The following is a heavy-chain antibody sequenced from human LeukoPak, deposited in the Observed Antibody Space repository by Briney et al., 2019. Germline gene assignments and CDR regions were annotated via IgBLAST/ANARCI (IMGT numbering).Heavy chain of an antibody. V-gene: IGHV3-23*01. CDR1: GFNFRTYA. CDR3: AKDECGNYCPPHF. CDR2: ISGGGDNT. Sequence: GGSLRLSCAASGFNFRTYAMTWVRQAPGKGLEWVSAISGGGDNTYYADSVKGRFTTSRDNSRNTVYLQMNSLRAEDTAIYYCAKDECGNYCPPHFWGQGTLVTVSS. J-gene: IGHJ4*02. D-gene: IGHD1-26*01.